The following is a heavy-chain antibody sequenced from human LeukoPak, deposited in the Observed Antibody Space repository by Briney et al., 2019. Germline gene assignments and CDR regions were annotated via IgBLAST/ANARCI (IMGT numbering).Heavy chain of an antibody. V-gene: IGHV3-74*01. CDR2: IYVDGRTT. CDR3: IRDFRSADL. J-gene: IGHJ5*02. Sequence: GGSLRLSCVVSGFTFSNYWMHWVRQPPGKGLVWVSRIYVDGRTTNYPDSVKGRFTISRDNAKNTVYLEMNSLSVEDTATYYCIRDFRSADLWGQGTLVTVTS. CDR1: GFTFSNYW.